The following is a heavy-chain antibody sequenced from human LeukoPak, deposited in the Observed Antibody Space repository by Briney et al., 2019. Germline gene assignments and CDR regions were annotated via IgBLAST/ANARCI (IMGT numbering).Heavy chain of an antibody. CDR3: ARGPNSNWSGLDF. J-gene: IGHJ4*02. CDR2: ISYDGSNK. Sequence: GGSLRLSCAATGFTFSSYAMHWVRQAPGKGLEWVAVISYDGSNKYYADSVKGRFTISRDNSKNTLYLQVNNLRAEDTAVYYCARGPNSNWSGLDFWGQGTLLTVSS. CDR1: GFTFSSYA. D-gene: IGHD6-6*01. V-gene: IGHV3-30*04.